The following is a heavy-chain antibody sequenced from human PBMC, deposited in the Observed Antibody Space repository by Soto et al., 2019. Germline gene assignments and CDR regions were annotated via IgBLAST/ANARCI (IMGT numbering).Heavy chain of an antibody. J-gene: IGHJ4*02. CDR1: EYRFTSYW. Sequence: GASMKISSNGSEYRFTSYWIGWVRQMPGKGLEWMGIIYPGDSDTRYSPSFQGQVTISADKSISTAYLQWSSLKASDTAMYYCARRAYYYDSNGYYYPHCDYWGQGPLVTVSA. CDR3: ARRAYYYDSNGYYYPHCDY. V-gene: IGHV5-51*01. CDR2: IYPGDSDT. D-gene: IGHD3-22*01.